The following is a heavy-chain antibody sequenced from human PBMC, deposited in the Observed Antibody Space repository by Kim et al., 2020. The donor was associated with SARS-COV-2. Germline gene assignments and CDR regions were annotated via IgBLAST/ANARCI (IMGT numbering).Heavy chain of an antibody. V-gene: IGHV3-7*03. J-gene: IGHJ3*02. CDR3: ARDQPDSSGYHEAFDI. CDR1: GFTFSSYW. Sequence: GGSLRLSCAASGFTFSSYWMSWVRQAPGKGLEWVANIKQDGSEKYYVDSVKGRFTISRDNAKNSLYLQMNSLRPEDTAVYYCARDQPDSSGYHEAFDICGQGTMVTVSS. D-gene: IGHD3-22*01. CDR2: IKQDGSEK.